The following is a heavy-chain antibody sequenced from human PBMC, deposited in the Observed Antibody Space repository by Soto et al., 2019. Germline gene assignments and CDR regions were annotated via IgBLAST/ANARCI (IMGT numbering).Heavy chain of an antibody. V-gene: IGHV3-74*01. D-gene: IGHD3-3*01. Sequence: PGGSLRLSCAASGFTFSSYWMHWVRQAPGKGLVWVSRINSDGSSTSYADSVKGRFTISRDNAKNTLYLQMNSLRAEDTAVYYCAREQPDDPKRITIFGVVVAAFDIWGQGTMVTVSS. J-gene: IGHJ3*02. CDR3: AREQPDDPKRITIFGVVVAAFDI. CDR2: INSDGSST. CDR1: GFTFSSYW.